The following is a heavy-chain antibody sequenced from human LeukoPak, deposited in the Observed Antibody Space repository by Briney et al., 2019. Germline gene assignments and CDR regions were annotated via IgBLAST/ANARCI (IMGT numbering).Heavy chain of an antibody. J-gene: IGHJ5*02. CDR1: GGSISSTYY. Sequence: SETLSLTCTVSGGSISSTYYWGWIRHPPGKGLEWIGNIYYSGSPHYDPSLRSRVTISVDTSKNQFSLKLSSVTAADTAVYYCARVVTPNWFDPWGQGTLVTVSS. V-gene: IGHV4-39*07. CDR2: IYYSGSP. CDR3: ARVVTPNWFDP.